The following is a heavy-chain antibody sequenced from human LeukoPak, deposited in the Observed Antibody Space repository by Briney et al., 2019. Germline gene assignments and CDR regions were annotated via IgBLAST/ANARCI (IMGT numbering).Heavy chain of an antibody. J-gene: IGHJ4*02. CDR2: IYHSGST. Sequence: PSETQSLTCTVSGGSISSGGYYWSCIRQPPGKGLECIGYIYHSGSTYYNPSLKSRVTISVDRSKNQFSLKLSSVTAADTAVYYCARASTYYYDSSGYGTFDYWGQGTLVTVSS. CDR3: ARASTYYYDSSGYGTFDY. D-gene: IGHD3-22*01. V-gene: IGHV4-30-2*01. CDR1: GGSISSGGYY.